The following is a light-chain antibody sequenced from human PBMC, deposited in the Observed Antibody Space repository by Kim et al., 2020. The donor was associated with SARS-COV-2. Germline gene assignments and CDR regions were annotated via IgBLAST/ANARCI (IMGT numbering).Light chain of an antibody. CDR2: DVS. Sequence: GQSLIISCTGNISDVGGYNYVSWYQQHPGKAPILIIYDVSYRPSGVSNRFSGSKSGSTASLTISGLQAEDGADYYCFSYTSSSTLVFGTGTKVTVL. CDR3: FSYTSSSTLV. CDR1: ISDVGGYNY. V-gene: IGLV2-14*03. J-gene: IGLJ1*01.